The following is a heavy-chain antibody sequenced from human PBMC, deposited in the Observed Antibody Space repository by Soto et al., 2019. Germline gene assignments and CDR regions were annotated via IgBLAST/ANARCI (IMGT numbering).Heavy chain of an antibody. Sequence: QVQLQESGPGLVKPSQTLSLTCTVSGGSVSSGGYYWSWLRQHPGKGLEWIGYITCSGSTYYNPSLKSRPIISLDTSRNHFSLELSSVTAADTAVYYCAREYYSSGSSFDYWGQGTLVTVSS. CDR2: ITCSGST. CDR3: AREYYSSGSSFDY. V-gene: IGHV4-31*03. J-gene: IGHJ4*02. CDR1: GGSVSSGGYY. D-gene: IGHD3-10*01.